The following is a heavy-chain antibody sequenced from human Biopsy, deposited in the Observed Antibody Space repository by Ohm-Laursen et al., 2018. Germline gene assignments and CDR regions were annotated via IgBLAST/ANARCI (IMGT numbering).Heavy chain of an antibody. D-gene: IGHD2-15*01. CDR2: ISSDGSNK. CDR1: GFIFSYCG. CDR3: AKDGVAVGAGGDPYYYGMDV. Sequence: SLRLSCAAPGFIFSYCGMHWARQAPGKGLEWVAVISSDGSNKYYADSVKGRFTISRDNSKDTLYLQLNSLRAEDTAVYYCAKDGVAVGAGGDPYYYGMDVWGQGTTVTVSS. J-gene: IGHJ6*02. V-gene: IGHV3-30*18.